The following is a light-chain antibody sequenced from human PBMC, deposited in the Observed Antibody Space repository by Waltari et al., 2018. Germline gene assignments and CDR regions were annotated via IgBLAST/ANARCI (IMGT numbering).Light chain of an antibody. V-gene: IGKV3-11*01. J-gene: IGKJ5*01. Sequence: EIVLTQSPATLSLSPGERATLSCRASQSVGSYLAWYQKKPGQAPRLHIYEASNRAIGIRGRFIGSGSGTDFTLTISSLEPEDVADYYCQQRSNWPPSITFGQGTRLEIK. CDR2: EAS. CDR1: QSVGSY. CDR3: QQRSNWPPSIT.